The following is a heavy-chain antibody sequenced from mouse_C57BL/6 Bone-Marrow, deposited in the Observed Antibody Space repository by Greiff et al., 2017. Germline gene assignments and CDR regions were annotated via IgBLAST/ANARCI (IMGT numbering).Heavy chain of an antibody. CDR3: ARYSNYVDYAMDY. CDR2: INPSNGGT. Sequence: QVQLQQPGTELVKPGASVKLSCKASGYTFTSYWMHWVKQRPGQGLEWIGNINPSNGGTNYNEKFKSKATLTVYKSSSTAYMQLSSLTSEDSAVYYCARYSNYVDYAMDYWGQGTSVTVSS. V-gene: IGHV1-53*01. CDR1: GYTFTSYW. J-gene: IGHJ4*01. D-gene: IGHD2-5*01.